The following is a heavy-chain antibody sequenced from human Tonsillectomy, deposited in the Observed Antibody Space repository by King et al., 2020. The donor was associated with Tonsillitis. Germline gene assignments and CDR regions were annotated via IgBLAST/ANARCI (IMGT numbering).Heavy chain of an antibody. V-gene: IGHV5-51*01. CDR3: AMLSGGFGEFDWFDP. D-gene: IGHD3-10*01. J-gene: IGHJ5*02. CDR1: GYSFAYYW. CDR2: IFPGDSDT. Sequence: VQLVESGAEVKKPGESLKISCKGSGYSFAYYWIGWVRQMPGNGLEWMGIIFPGDSDTRYSPSFQGQVTISADKSIRTAYLQWSSLKASDTAMYYCAMLSGGFGEFDWFDPWGQGTLVTVSS.